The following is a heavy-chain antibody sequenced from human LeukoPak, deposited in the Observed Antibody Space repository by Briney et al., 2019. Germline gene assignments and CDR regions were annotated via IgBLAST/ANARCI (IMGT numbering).Heavy chain of an antibody. CDR3: ASHRGASSYDAFDI. CDR2: FSGSGGST. D-gene: IGHD6-13*01. CDR1: GLTFSSHA. J-gene: IGHJ3*02. V-gene: IGHV3-23*01. Sequence: GGSLRLSCAASGLTFSSHAMSWVRQAPGKGLEWVSSFSGSGGSTHYPDSVKGRFTISRDNSRDTLFLQMNSLRAEDTAVYYCASHRGASSYDAFDIWGQGTVVTVSS.